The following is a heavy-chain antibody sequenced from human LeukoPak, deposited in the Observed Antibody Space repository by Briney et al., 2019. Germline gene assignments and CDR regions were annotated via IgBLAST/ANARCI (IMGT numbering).Heavy chain of an antibody. J-gene: IGHJ4*02. V-gene: IGHV3-15*01. CDR1: GFTFSSAW. Sequence: GGSLRLSCAASGFTFSSAWMTWVRQAPGKGLEWVGRVRSKADGGTTNYAAPAKGRFTISRDDSKNTVLLQMNSLKTEDTAVYYCTTVRPGTSDSYWGQGTLITVSS. CDR2: VRSKADGGTT. CDR3: TTVRPGTSDSY. D-gene: IGHD2-8*02.